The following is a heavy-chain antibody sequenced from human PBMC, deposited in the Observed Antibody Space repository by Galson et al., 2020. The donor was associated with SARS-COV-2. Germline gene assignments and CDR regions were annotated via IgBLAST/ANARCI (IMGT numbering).Heavy chain of an antibody. CDR2: IYYSGST. D-gene: IGHD3-3*01. V-gene: IGHV4-39*07. CDR1: GGSISSSSYY. J-gene: IGHJ6*03. Sequence: SETLSLTCTVSGGSISSSSYYWGWLRQPPGKGLEWIGSIYYSGSTYYTPSLKSRVTISVDTSKNQFSLKLSSVTAADTAVYYCARDMRLRFLEWPDPYYYYYMDVWGKGTTVTVSS. CDR3: ARDMRLRFLEWPDPYYYYYMDV.